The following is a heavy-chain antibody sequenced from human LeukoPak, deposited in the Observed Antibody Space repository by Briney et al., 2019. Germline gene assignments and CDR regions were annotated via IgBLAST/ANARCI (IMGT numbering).Heavy chain of an antibody. D-gene: IGHD2-21*02. CDR2: IYYSGST. Sequence: PSETLSLTCNVSGYSISSSYYWSWIRQPPGKGLEWIGYIYYSGSTNYNPSLKSRVTISVDTSKNQFSLKLSSVTAADTAVYYCARVAVVTAGFDYWGQGTLVTVSS. CDR3: ARVAVVTAGFDY. V-gene: IGHV4-61*01. CDR1: GYSISSSYY. J-gene: IGHJ4*02.